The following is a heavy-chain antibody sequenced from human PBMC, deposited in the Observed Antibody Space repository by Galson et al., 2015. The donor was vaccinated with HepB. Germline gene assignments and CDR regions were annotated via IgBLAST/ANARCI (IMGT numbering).Heavy chain of an antibody. D-gene: IGHD3-10*02. V-gene: IGHV3-33*01. CDR2: IWYDGSNK. Sequence: SLRLSCAASGFIFNNYGMHWVRQAPGKGLEWVAVIWYDGSNKYYVDSVKGRFTISRDNSKNTLYLQMNSLRDEDTAVYYCARDRDYDVVSAFYAMDVWGQGTTVTVSS. J-gene: IGHJ6*02. CDR1: GFIFNNYG. CDR3: ARDRDYDVVSAFYAMDV.